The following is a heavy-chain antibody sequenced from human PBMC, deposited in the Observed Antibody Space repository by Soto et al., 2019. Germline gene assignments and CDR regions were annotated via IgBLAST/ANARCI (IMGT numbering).Heavy chain of an antibody. V-gene: IGHV3-21*01. Sequence: NPGGSLRLSCAASGFTFSSYSMNWVRQAPGKGLEWVSSISSSSSYIYYADSVKGRFTISRDNAKNSLYLQMNSLRAEDTAVYYCAREARIAPYFDYWGQGTLVTVSS. D-gene: IGHD2-21*01. CDR1: GFTFSSYS. CDR3: AREARIAPYFDY. CDR2: ISSSSSYI. J-gene: IGHJ4*02.